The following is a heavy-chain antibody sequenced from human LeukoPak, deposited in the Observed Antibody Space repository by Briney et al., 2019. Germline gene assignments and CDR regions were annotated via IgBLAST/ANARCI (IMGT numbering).Heavy chain of an antibody. CDR3: AKEIVVVITPYYYYGMDD. V-gene: IGHV3-23*01. J-gene: IGHJ6*02. CDR2: ISGSGGST. D-gene: IGHD3-22*01. CDR1: GFTFSSYA. Sequence: PGGSLRLSCAASGFTFSSYAMSWVRQAPGKGLEWVSAISGSGGSTYYADSVKGRFTISRDNSKNTLYLQMNSLRAEDTAVYYCAKEIVVVITPYYYYGMDDWGQGTTVTVSS.